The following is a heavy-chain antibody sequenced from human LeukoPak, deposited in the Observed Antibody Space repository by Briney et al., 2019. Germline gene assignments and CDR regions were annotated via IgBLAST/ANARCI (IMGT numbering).Heavy chain of an antibody. CDR2: IRDIGGST. V-gene: IGHV3-23*01. CDR3: AKVLQYYQYGMDV. D-gene: IGHD5-24*01. Sequence: PGGSLRLSCAASGFTFSTNAMSWVRQPPGKGLEWVSAIRDIGGSTYYADSVKGRFTISRDNSKNTLYLQMNSLRAEDTAVYYCAKVLQYYQYGMDVWGQGTTVTVSS. J-gene: IGHJ6*02. CDR1: GFTFSTNA.